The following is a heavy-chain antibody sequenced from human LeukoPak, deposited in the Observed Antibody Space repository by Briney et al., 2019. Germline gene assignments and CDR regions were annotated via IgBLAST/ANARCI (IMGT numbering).Heavy chain of an antibody. J-gene: IGHJ6*02. V-gene: IGHV3-74*01. CDR3: AKVLDTMVRGTLYYYYYGMDV. D-gene: IGHD3-10*01. Sequence: GGSLRLSCAASGFTFSTYWTHWVRQAPGRGLVWVSRINPDGSSTTYADSVKGRFTISRDNAKNTLYLQMNSLRAEDTAVYYCAKVLDTMVRGTLYYYYYGMDVWGQGTTVTVSS. CDR1: GFTFSTYW. CDR2: INPDGSST.